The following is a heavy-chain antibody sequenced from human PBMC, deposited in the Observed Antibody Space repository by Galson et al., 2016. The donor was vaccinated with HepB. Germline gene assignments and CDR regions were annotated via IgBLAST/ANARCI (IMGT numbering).Heavy chain of an antibody. V-gene: IGHV3-64*02. CDR1: GFTFSSYA. Sequence: SLRLSCAASGFTFSSYAMHWVRQAPGKGLEYVSAISSNGGTTYYADSGKGRFTISRDNSKNTLYLQMGRLRAEDMAVYYCSRWGTSSWYDYWGQGARVTVSS. CDR3: SRWGTSSWYDY. J-gene: IGHJ4*02. CDR2: ISSNGGTT. D-gene: IGHD6-13*01.